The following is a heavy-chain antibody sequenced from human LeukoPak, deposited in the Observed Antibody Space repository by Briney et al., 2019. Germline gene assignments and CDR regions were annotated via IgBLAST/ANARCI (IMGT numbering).Heavy chain of an antibody. J-gene: IGHJ4*02. CDR2: VSGSGGST. Sequence: GGSLRLSCAASGFTFSSYAMSWVRQAPGKGLEWVSAVSGSGGSTTYADSVKGRFTISRDNSKDTLFLQMNSLRAEDTVVYYCAKVAEATIFGVVDYWGQGTLVTVSS. V-gene: IGHV3-23*01. CDR1: GFTFSSYA. D-gene: IGHD3-3*01. CDR3: AKVAEATIFGVVDY.